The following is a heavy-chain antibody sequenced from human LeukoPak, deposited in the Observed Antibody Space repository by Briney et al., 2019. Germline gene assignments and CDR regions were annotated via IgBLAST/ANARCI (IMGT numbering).Heavy chain of an antibody. V-gene: IGHV4-34*01. Sequence: PSETLSLTCAVYGGSFSGYYWSWIRQPPVKGLEWIGEINHSGSTNYNPSLKSRVTISVDTSKNQFSLKLSSVTAADTAVYYCARGPGWGVPLDYWGQGTLVTVSS. D-gene: IGHD3-10*01. CDR2: INHSGST. CDR3: ARGPGWGVPLDY. CDR1: GGSFSGYY. J-gene: IGHJ4*02.